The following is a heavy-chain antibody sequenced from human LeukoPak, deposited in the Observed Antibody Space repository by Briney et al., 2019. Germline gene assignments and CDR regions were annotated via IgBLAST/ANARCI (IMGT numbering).Heavy chain of an antibody. J-gene: IGHJ4*02. Sequence: SETLSLTCAVYGGSFSGYYWSWTRQPPGKGLEWIGEINHSGSTNYNPSLKSRVTISVDTSKNQFSLKLSSVTAADTAVYYCAGWLGYYFDYWGQGTLVTVSS. D-gene: IGHD6-19*01. CDR1: GGSFSGYY. CDR3: AGWLGYYFDY. V-gene: IGHV4-34*01. CDR2: INHSGST.